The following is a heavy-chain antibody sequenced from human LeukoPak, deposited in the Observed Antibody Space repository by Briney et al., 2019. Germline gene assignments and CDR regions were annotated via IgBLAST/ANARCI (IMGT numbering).Heavy chain of an antibody. CDR3: ARDPAPAGTEGGGGYFQH. Sequence: GGSLRLSCAASGFTFSSYAMSWVRQAPGKGLEWVSAISGSGGSTYYADSVKGRFTISRGNSKNTLYLQMNGLRAEDTAVYYCARDPAPAGTEGGGGYFQHWGQGTLVTVSS. D-gene: IGHD1-1*01. J-gene: IGHJ1*01. CDR2: ISGSGGST. CDR1: GFTFSSYA. V-gene: IGHV3-23*01.